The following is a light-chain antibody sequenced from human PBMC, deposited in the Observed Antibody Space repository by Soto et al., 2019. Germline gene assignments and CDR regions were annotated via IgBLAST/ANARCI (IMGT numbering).Light chain of an antibody. CDR2: GNS. J-gene: IGLJ1*01. V-gene: IGLV1-40*01. CDR1: SSNIGAGYD. Sequence: QSVLTQPPSVSGAPGQRVTISCTESSSNIGAGYDVHWYQQLPGTAPKLLIYGNSNRPSGVPDRFSGSKSGTSASLAITGLQAEDEADHYCQSYDSSLSDVFGTGTKLTVL. CDR3: QSYDSSLSDV.